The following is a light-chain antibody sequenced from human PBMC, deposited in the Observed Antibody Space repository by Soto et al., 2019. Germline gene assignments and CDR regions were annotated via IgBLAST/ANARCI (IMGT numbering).Light chain of an antibody. CDR1: QNISKY. CDR3: QQSYSTAWT. Sequence: DIQMTQSPSSLSASVGDRVTITCRASQNISKYLNWYQQRAGKAPNLPIYSVSTLESWVPSRFSGSGSGTDFTLTVSSLQPEDFGSYYCQQSYSTAWTFGQGTRVDIK. V-gene: IGKV1-39*01. CDR2: SVS. J-gene: IGKJ1*01.